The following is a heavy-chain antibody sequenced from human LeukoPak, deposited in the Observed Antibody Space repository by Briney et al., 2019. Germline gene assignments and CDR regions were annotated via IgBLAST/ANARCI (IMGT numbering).Heavy chain of an antibody. V-gene: IGHV3-7*01. CDR3: AREGYYYDSSGYENWFDP. CDR1: GFTFSSYW. J-gene: IGHJ5*02. D-gene: IGHD3-22*01. Sequence: GGSLRLSCAASGFTFSSYWMSWVRQAPGKGLEWVANIKQDGSEKYYVDSVKGRFTISRDNAKNSLYLQMNRLRAEDTAVYYCAREGYYYDSSGYENWFDPWGQGTLVTVSS. CDR2: IKQDGSEK.